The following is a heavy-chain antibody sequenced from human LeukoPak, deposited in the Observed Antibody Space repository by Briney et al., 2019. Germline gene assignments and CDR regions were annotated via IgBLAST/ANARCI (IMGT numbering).Heavy chain of an antibody. Sequence: TSETLSLTCTVSGDSIRSYQWSWFRQPPGKGLEWIGYISYSGGTVYSPSLRSRVTISVDTSKSQFSLKLSSVTAADTGVYYCARVSCSGDICYDYCDLWGQGSLVTVSP. V-gene: IGHV4-59*01. D-gene: IGHD2-15*01. CDR1: GDSIRSYQ. CDR3: ARVSCSGDICYDYCDL. J-gene: IGHJ4*02. CDR2: ISYSGGT.